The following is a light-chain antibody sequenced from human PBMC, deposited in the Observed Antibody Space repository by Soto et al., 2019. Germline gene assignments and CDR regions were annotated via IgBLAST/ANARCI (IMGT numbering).Light chain of an antibody. Sequence: QSALTQPPSASGSPGQSVTISCTGTSSDVGGYNYVCWYQQYPGKAPKLMIYDVSKRPSGVADRFSGSKFGNTASLTVSGLQSEDEADYYCSSYAGGNVVVFGGGTQLTVL. CDR2: DVS. CDR1: SSDVGGYNY. CDR3: SSYAGGNVVV. V-gene: IGLV2-8*01. J-gene: IGLJ2*01.